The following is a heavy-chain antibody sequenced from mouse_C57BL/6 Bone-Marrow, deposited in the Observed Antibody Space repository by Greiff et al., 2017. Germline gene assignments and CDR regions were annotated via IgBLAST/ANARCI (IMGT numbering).Heavy chain of an antibody. Sequence: EVKLQESGGDLVKPGGSLKLSCAASGFTFSSYGMSWVRQTQDKRLEWVATISSGSSYTYYPDSGKGRFTISRDNAKNTLDLQMSSLKSEDTAMYYCSRKKWYYAMDYWGQGTSVTVSS. CDR3: SRKKWYYAMDY. J-gene: IGHJ4*01. D-gene: IGHD1-3*01. CDR2: ISSGSSYT. CDR1: GFTFSSYG. V-gene: IGHV5-6*01.